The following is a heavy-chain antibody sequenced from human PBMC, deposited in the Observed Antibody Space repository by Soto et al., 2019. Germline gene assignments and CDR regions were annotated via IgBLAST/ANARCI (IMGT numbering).Heavy chain of an antibody. CDR3: AKFVSDILTGHYYFDF. D-gene: IGHD3-9*01. J-gene: IGHJ4*02. V-gene: IGHV3-23*01. Sequence: EVQLLESGGGLVQPGGSLRLSCAASGFTFSSYAMSWVRQAPGKGLEWVSAISGSGGSTYYADSVKGRFTISRDNSKNTLNLQMNSLGAEDTAVYYCAKFVSDILTGHYYFDFWGQGTLVTVSS. CDR1: GFTFSSYA. CDR2: ISGSGGST.